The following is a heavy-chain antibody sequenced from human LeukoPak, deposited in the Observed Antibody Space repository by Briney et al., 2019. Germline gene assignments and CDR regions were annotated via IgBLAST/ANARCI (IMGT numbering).Heavy chain of an antibody. CDR3: ASMEGFDY. CDR2: INRSGST. D-gene: IGHD3-10*01. J-gene: IGHJ4*02. V-gene: IGHV4-34*01. CDR1: GGSFSGYY. Sequence: SETLSLTCAVYGGSFSGYYWSWIRQPPGKGLEWIGEINRSGSTNYNPSLKSRVTISVDTSKNQFSLKLSSVTAADTAVYYCASMEGFDYWGQGTLVTVSS.